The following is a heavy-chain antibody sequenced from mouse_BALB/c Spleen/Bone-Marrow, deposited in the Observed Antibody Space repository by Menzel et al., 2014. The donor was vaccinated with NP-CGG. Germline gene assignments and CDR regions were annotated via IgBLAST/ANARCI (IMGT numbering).Heavy chain of an antibody. CDR1: GYTFTSYW. Sequence: QVQLQQSGAELAKPGASVKMSCKASGYTFTSYWMHWVKQRPGQGLEWIGYINPSTGYTEYNQKFKDKATLTADKSSSTAYMQLSSLTSEDSAVYYCARGGSDGAMDYWGQGTSVTVSS. CDR2: INPSTGYT. V-gene: IGHV1-7*01. CDR3: ARGGSDGAMDY. J-gene: IGHJ4*01.